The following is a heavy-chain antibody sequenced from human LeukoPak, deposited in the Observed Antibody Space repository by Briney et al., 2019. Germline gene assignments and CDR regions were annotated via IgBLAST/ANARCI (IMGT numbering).Heavy chain of an antibody. CDR3: ARDYDGTGYQRF. Sequence: GASVKVSCKASGYAYTTYGISWVRQAPGQGPEWVGRISTYNDNTKYAQSLQGRVTMTTDTSTRTAYMELRSLTSDDTAVYYCARDYDGTGYQRFWGQGTPVTVSS. J-gene: IGHJ4*02. D-gene: IGHD3-22*01. CDR2: ISTYNDNT. CDR1: GYAYTTYG. V-gene: IGHV1-18*01.